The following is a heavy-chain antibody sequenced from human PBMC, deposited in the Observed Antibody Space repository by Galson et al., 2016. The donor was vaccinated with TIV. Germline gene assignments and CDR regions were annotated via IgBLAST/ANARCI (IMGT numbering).Heavy chain of an antibody. V-gene: IGHV4-39*07. CDR3: ARGMGITMSNDPFNI. CDR2: IYYSGST. Sequence: SETLSLTCTVSGVSISRSSYYWGWIRQPPGKGLEWIGSIYYSGSTNYNPSLTSRVTISLDTSKNQFSLKLSSVTAADTAVYYCARGMGITMSNDPFNIWGQGTKVTVSS. D-gene: IGHD3-22*01. CDR1: GVSISRSSYY. J-gene: IGHJ3*02.